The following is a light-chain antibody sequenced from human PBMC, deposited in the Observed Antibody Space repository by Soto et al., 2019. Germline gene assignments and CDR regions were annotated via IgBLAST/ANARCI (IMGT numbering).Light chain of an antibody. V-gene: IGKV3-20*01. CDR2: GAS. Sequence: VVVTQSPGTLSLSPGERATLSCRASQSVSSNYLAWYQQRPGQAPRLLIYGASTRATGISDRFSGSGSGTDFTLTISRLESEDFAVYYCQQYGSSPGLFTFGPGTKVDIK. J-gene: IGKJ3*01. CDR3: QQYGSSPGLFT. CDR1: QSVSSNY.